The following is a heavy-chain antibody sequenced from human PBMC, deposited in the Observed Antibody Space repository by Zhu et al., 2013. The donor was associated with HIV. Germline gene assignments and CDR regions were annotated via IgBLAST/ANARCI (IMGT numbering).Heavy chain of an antibody. CDR2: ISWNSGSI. V-gene: IGHV3-9*01. CDR1: GFTFDDYA. J-gene: IGHJ6*01. CDR3: AKDIGNYGAMSGGMDV. D-gene: IGHD3-10*01. Sequence: VQLVESGGGLVQPGRSLRLSCAASGFTFDDYAMHWVRQAPGKGLEWVSGISWNSGSIGYADSVKGRFTISRDNAKKSLYLQINSLRAEDTALYYCAKDIGNYGAMSGGMDVWGPRGPRSPSP.